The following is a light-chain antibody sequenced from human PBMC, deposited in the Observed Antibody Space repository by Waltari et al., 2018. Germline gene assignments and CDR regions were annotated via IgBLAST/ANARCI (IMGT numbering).Light chain of an antibody. V-gene: IGKV2-28*01. Sequence: IVLTQSPLSLPVTPGEPASISCRSGQSLPHSNGNTYLDWYLQKPGTSPRLLISLSCNRSSGVPDRFSGSGSGTDCTVQMCRVEAEYVGVYYGRQALQTPRTFGQGTKLEIK. CDR1: QSLPHSNGNTY. J-gene: IGKJ1*01. CDR2: LSC. CDR3: RQALQTPRT.